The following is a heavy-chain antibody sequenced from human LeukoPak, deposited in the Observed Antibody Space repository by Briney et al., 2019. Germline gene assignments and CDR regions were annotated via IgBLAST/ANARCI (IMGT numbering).Heavy chain of an antibody. CDR2: ISPDSNYK. J-gene: IGHJ4*02. CDR3: VRGGYRGFDYEY. Sequence: GGSLRLSCAASGFTFSTYSMNWLRLAPGKGLEWVSSISPDSNYKYYVDSVKGRFTISRDNAKSSLYLQMDSLRAEDTAVYYCVRGGYRGFDYEYWGQGTLVTVSS. CDR1: GFTFSTYS. V-gene: IGHV3-21*01. D-gene: IGHD5-12*01.